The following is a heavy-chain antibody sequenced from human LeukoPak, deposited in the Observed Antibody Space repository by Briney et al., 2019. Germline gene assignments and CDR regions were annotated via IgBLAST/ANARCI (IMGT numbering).Heavy chain of an antibody. CDR3: AKSIVGARMGAFDI. CDR1: GFTFSNHA. Sequence: GGSLRLSCAASGFTFSNHAMHWVRQAPGKGLEWVTLVWYDGNRKYYADSVKGRFTISRDNAKNSLYLQMNSLRAEDMALYYCAKSIVGARMGAFDIWGQGTMVTVSS. V-gene: IGHV3-30*02. J-gene: IGHJ3*02. D-gene: IGHD1-26*01. CDR2: VWYDGNRK.